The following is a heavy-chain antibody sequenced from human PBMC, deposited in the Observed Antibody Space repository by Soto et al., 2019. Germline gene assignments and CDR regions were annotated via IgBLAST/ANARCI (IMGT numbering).Heavy chain of an antibody. CDR1: GYSFTSYW. CDR2: IDPSDSYT. D-gene: IGHD2-2*02. J-gene: IGHJ6*02. CDR3: ARSSHYCSRTSCYTSKDYYYGMDV. Sequence: GESLKISCKGSGYSFTSYWISWVRQMPGKGLEWMGRIDPSDSYTNYSPSFQGHVTISADKSISTAYLQWSSLKASDTAMYYCARSSHYCSRTSCYTSKDYYYGMDVGGQGTTVTVSS. V-gene: IGHV5-10-1*01.